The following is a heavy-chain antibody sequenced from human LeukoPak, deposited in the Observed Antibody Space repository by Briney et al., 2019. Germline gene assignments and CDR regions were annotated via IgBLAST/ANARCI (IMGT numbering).Heavy chain of an antibody. J-gene: IGHJ4*02. Sequence: GGSLRLSCAASGFTFSSYSMNWVRQAPGKGLEWVSSISSSSSYIYYADSVKGRFTISRDNAKNSLYLQMNSLRAEDTAVYYCASYFSSSWEADYFDYWGQGTLVTVSS. CDR2: ISSSSSYI. D-gene: IGHD6-13*01. V-gene: IGHV3-21*01. CDR3: ASYFSSSWEADYFDY. CDR1: GFTFSSYS.